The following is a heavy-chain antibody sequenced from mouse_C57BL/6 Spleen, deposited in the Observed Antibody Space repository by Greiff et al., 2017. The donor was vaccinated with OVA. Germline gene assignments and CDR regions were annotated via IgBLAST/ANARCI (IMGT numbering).Heavy chain of an antibody. V-gene: IGHV5-6*01. CDR1: GFTFSSYG. CDR2: ISSGGSYT. J-gene: IGHJ2*01. CDR3: ARHYDYDDFDY. Sequence: EVKLVESGGDLVKPGGSLKLSCAASGFTFSSYGMSWVRQTPDKRLEWVATISSGGSYTYYPDSVKGRFTISRDNAKNTLYLQMSSLKSEDTAMYYCARHYDYDDFDYWGQGTTLTVSS. D-gene: IGHD2-4*01.